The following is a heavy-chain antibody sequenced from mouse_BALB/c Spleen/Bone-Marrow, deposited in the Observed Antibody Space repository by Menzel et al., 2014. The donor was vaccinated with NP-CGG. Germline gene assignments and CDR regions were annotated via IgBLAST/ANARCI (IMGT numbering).Heavy chain of an antibody. D-gene: IGHD2-14*01. CDR1: GISITTGNYR. V-gene: IGHV3-5*02. CDR2: IYYSGTI. J-gene: IGHJ4*01. Sequence: VQLKESGPGLVKPSQTVSLTCTVTGISITTGNYRWSWIRQFPGNKLEWIGFIYYSGTITYNPSLTSRTTITRDTSKNQFLLEMNSLTAEDTATYYCARAYYRYAMDYWGQGTSVTVSS. CDR3: ARAYYRYAMDY.